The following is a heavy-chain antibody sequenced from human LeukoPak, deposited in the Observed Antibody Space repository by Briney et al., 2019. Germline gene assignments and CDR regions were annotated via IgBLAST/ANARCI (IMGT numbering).Heavy chain of an antibody. CDR2: ITGYGAT. Sequence: GGSLRLSCAPPGFTLSNFSMMWGRPAPGAGLQRGSTITGYGATFYADSVRGRFTIFRDTSMNTLFLQMNSLGAEDTAVYYCAKGAAAGKVDWFDPWGQGTLVTVSS. J-gene: IGHJ5*02. D-gene: IGHD6-13*01. CDR3: AKGAAAGKVDWFDP. CDR1: GFTLSNFS. V-gene: IGHV3-23*01.